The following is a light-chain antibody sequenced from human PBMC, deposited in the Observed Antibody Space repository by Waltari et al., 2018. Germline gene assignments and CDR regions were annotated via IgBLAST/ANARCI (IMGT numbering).Light chain of an antibody. V-gene: IGKV3-20*01. CDR3: QHYVRLPAT. Sequence: EIVLTQSSGPLSLSPGERATLACRASQSVSRSLAWYQQKPGQSPRLLIYGASNRAAGIPDRFSGSGSGTDFSLTISRLEPEDFAVYYCQHYVRLPATFGQGTKVEIK. CDR1: QSVSRS. J-gene: IGKJ1*01. CDR2: GAS.